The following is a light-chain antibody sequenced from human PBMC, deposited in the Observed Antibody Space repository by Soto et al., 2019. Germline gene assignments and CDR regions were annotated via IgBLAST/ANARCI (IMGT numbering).Light chain of an antibody. Sequence: EIVMTQSPATLSVSPGERATLSCRASQSVSSNLAWYQQKPGQAPRLLIYGAYTRATGIQARFSGSGSGTEFTLTISRLQSEEFAVYYCQQYNSWPTFGQGTKVDIK. J-gene: IGKJ1*01. CDR1: QSVSSN. V-gene: IGKV3-15*01. CDR2: GAY. CDR3: QQYNSWPT.